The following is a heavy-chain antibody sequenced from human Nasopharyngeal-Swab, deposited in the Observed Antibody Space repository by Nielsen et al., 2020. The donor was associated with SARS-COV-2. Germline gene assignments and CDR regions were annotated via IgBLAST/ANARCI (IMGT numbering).Heavy chain of an antibody. CDR1: GFTFSSYG. CDR3: ARDSWIQQWSLIDY. CDR2: ISSSRNTK. V-gene: IGHV3-48*04. J-gene: IGHJ4*02. D-gene: IGHD5-18*01. Sequence: GGSLRLSCAASGFTFSSYGMTWVRQAPGKGFEWISSISSSRNTKYYADSVKGRFTISRDNAKNSMFLQMNSLRGEDTAVYYCARDSWIQQWSLIDYWGQGTLVTVSS.